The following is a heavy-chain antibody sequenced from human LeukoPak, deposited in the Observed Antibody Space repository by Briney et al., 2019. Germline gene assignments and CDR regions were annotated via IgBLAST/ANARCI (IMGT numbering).Heavy chain of an antibody. CDR1: GGSISSGSYY. V-gene: IGHV4-61*02. CDR2: IYTSGST. CDR3: ARGGAYSSGYYAFDY. Sequence: SETLSLTCTVSGGSISSGSYYWSWIRRPAGKGLEWIGRIYTSGSTNYNPSLKSRVTISVDTSKNQFSLKLSSVTAADTAVYYCARGGAYSSGYYAFDYWGQGTLVTVSS. D-gene: IGHD3-22*01. J-gene: IGHJ4*02.